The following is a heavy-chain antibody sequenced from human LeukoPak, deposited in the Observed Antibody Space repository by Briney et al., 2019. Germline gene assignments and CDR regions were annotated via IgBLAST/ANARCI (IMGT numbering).Heavy chain of an antibody. Sequence: GGSLRLSCAASGFTFSSYEMNWVRQAPGKGLEWVGRLKSKRDGGTTDYAAPVKGRFTISRDDSKNTLYLQMNNLKTEDTAVYYCTTGSVGATHDGYWGQGTLVTVSS. J-gene: IGHJ4*02. CDR2: LKSKRDGGTT. V-gene: IGHV3-15*01. D-gene: IGHD1-26*01. CDR3: TTGSVGATHDGY. CDR1: GFTFSSYE.